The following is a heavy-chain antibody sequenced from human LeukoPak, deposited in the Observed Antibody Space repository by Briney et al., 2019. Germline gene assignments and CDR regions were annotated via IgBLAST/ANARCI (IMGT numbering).Heavy chain of an antibody. D-gene: IGHD3-22*01. CDR3: VRPDSSGYNYVD. V-gene: IGHV4-59*01. Sequence: SETLSLTXTVSGASISSYYWSWIRQPPGKGLEWIGYIYYSGSTNYNPSLKSRLTISVDTSKTQFSLKLSSVTAADTAVYCCVRPDSSGYNYVDWGQGTLVTVSS. J-gene: IGHJ4*02. CDR1: GASISSYY. CDR2: IYYSGST.